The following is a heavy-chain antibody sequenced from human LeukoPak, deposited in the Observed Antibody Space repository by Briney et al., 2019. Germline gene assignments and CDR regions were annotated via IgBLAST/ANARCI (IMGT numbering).Heavy chain of an antibody. V-gene: IGHV3-15*01. CDR1: GFSFSNAW. D-gene: IGHD3-22*01. J-gene: IGHJ3*01. Sequence: KAGGSLRLSCAASGFSFSNAWMTWVRQAPGKGLEWVGRIIRTTDGGTTAYAAPVKGRFTISRDDSKNTLYLQMNSLKTEDTAVYYCSPGYFESSGQYHGDEAFAFWGQGTMVTVSS. CDR2: IIRTTDGGTT. CDR3: SPGYFESSGQYHGDEAFAF.